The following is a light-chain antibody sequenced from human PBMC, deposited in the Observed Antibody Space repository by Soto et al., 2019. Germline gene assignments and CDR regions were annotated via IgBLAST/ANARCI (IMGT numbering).Light chain of an antibody. CDR2: DAS. J-gene: IGKJ1*01. V-gene: IGKV3-11*01. CDR1: QSVSSY. CDR3: QQRSNLWT. Sequence: EIVLTQSPATLSLSPGERATLSCRASQSVSSYLAWYQQKPGQAPRLLIYDASNRATGIPARFSGSGSGTDFTLTSSSLEHEDFADYCCQQRSNLWTFGRGTKVEVK.